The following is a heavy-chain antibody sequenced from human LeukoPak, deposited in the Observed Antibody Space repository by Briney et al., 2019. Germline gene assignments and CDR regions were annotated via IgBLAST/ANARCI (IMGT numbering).Heavy chain of an antibody. CDR3: ARADRLHGGPYLIGP. D-gene: IGHD2-21*01. V-gene: IGHV1-2*02. Sequence: GASVKVSCKASGYSLTDYYMHWVRQAPGQGLEWMGWINPNSGGTNSAQKFQGRDTMTRDTSITTVYMEVSWLTSDDTAIYYCARADRLHGGPYLIGPWGQGTLVTVSS. J-gene: IGHJ5*02. CDR1: GYSLTDYY. CDR2: INPNSGGT.